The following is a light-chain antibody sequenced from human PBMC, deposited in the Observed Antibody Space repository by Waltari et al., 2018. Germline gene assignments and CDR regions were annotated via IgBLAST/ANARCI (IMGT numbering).Light chain of an antibody. CDR1: QSLLDSSKNKNY. CDR3: QQYYNTPWT. V-gene: IGKV4-1*01. J-gene: IGKJ1*01. Sequence: DIVMTQSPDSLAVSLGERATINCKSSQSLLDSSKNKNYLGWYQQKAGQSPKLLIYWASTRESGVPDRFSGSGSGTDFTLTITSLQAEDVAVYYCQQYYNTPWTFGQGTKVEVK. CDR2: WAS.